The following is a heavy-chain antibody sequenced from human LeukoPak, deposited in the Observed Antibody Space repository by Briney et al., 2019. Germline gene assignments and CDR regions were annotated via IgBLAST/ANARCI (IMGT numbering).Heavy chain of an antibody. CDR3: AKCSSSLGNDAFDI. D-gene: IGHD3-10*02. Sequence: GGSLRLSCAASGFAFSSYEMNWVRQAPGKGLEWVSYISSSGSTIYYADSVKGRFTISRDNSKNTLYLQMDSLRAEDTAVYYCAKCSSSLGNDAFDIWGQGTMVTVSS. J-gene: IGHJ3*02. CDR1: GFAFSSYE. CDR2: ISSSGSTI. V-gene: IGHV3-48*03.